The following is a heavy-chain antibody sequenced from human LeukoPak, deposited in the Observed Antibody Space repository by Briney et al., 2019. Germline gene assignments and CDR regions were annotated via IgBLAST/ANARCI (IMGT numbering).Heavy chain of an antibody. CDR3: ARDHVALGIAAAGTMVY. Sequence: GASVKVSCKASGYTFTGYYMHWVRQAPGQGLEWMGWINPNSGGTNYAQKLQGRVTMTTDTSTSTAYMELRSLRSDDTAVYYCARDHVALGIAAAGTMVYWGQGTLVTVSS. CDR1: GYTFTGYY. D-gene: IGHD6-13*01. J-gene: IGHJ4*02. CDR2: INPNSGGT. V-gene: IGHV1-2*02.